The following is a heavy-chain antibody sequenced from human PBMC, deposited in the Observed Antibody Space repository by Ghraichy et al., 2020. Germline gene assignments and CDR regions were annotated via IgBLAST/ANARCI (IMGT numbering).Heavy chain of an antibody. J-gene: IGHJ4*02. CDR2: IYHSGST. CDR3: ARAATVVASYFDY. Sequence: GSLRLSCTVSGYSISSGYYWGWIRQPPGKGLEWIGSIYHSGSTYYNPSLKSRVTISVDTSKNQFSLKLSSVTAADTAVYYCARAATVVASYFDYWGQGTLVTVSS. CDR1: GYSISSGYY. V-gene: IGHV4-38-2*02. D-gene: IGHD4-23*01.